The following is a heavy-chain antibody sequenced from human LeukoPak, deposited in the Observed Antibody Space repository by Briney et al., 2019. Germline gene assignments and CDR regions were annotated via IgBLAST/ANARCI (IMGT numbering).Heavy chain of an antibody. CDR2: INHSGST. D-gene: IGHD3-22*01. V-gene: IGHV4-34*01. J-gene: IGHJ3*02. Sequence: PSETLSLTCAVYGGSFSGYYWSWIRQPPGKGLEWIGEINHSGSTNYNPSLKSRVTISVDTSKNQFSLKLSSVTAADTAVYYCARVSGRTDSSGYYSPTGAFDIWGQGTMVTVSS. CDR3: ARVSGRTDSSGYYSPTGAFDI. CDR1: GGSFSGYY.